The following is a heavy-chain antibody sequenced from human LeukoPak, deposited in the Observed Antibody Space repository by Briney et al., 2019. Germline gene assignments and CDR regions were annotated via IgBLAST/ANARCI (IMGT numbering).Heavy chain of an antibody. D-gene: IGHD3-16*01. Sequence: GSVKVSCKASGYTFTGHYIHWVRQAPGQGLEWMGRITPNSGGTNYAQKFQDRLTMTRDTSITTAYMELNSLTSDDTAVYYCARGASGDYVWEDYWGQGTLVTVSS. CDR2: ITPNSGGT. J-gene: IGHJ4*02. CDR3: ARGASGDYVWEDY. V-gene: IGHV1-2*06. CDR1: GYTFTGHY.